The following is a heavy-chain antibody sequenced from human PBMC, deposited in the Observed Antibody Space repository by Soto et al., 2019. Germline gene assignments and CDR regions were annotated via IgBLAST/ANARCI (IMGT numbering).Heavy chain of an antibody. V-gene: IGHV4-39*01. Sequence: SDGLPRSCALSGGLPSRCCYLVCCLCQPPGKGLEWIGSIYYSGSTYYNPSLKSRVTISVDTSKHKFSLQLSSVTAADTAVYYCSRLDSSGDYVVHYWGKGTRVT. CDR2: IYYSGST. D-gene: IGHD4-17*01. J-gene: IGHJ4*02. CDR1: GGLPSRCCYL. CDR3: SRLDSSGDYVVHY.